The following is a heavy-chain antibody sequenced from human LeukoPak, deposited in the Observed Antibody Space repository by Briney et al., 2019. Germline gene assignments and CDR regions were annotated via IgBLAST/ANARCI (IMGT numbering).Heavy chain of an antibody. J-gene: IGHJ6*02. Sequence: SETLSLTCTVSGGSISSYYWSWIRQPPGKGLEWIGYIYYSGNTNYSLSLKSRVTISVDTSKNQFSLKLSSVTAADTAVYYCARDWAPDYVDYYYGMDVWGQGTTVTVSS. CDR3: ARDWAPDYVDYYYGMDV. CDR2: IYYSGNT. D-gene: IGHD4-17*01. V-gene: IGHV4-59*12. CDR1: GGSISSYY.